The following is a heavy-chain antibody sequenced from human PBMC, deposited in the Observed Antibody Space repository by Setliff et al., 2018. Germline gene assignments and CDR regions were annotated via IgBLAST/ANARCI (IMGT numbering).Heavy chain of an antibody. CDR3: ARDRTYYGSGTYTRWFDY. J-gene: IGHJ4*02. D-gene: IGHD3-10*01. CDR1: GGSVRSHY. V-gene: IGHV4-59*02. Sequence: PSETLSLTCTVSGGSVRSHYWSWIRLSPGKGLEWIGFIFYSGDTKSNPSLKSRVTRSGDTSKHQFYLQWSSVSATDTAVYYCARDRTYYGSGTYTRWFDYWGQGTLVTVSS. CDR2: IFYSGDT.